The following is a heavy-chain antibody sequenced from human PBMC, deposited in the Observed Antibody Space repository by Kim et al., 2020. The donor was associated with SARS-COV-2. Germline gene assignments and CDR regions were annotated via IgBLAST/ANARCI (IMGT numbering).Heavy chain of an antibody. V-gene: IGHV4-34*01. CDR3: ARGPRYYGSGSYFGG. Sequence: PSLKSRVTLSVDTSTNQFYLKLSSVTAAATAVYYCARGPRYYGSGSYFGGWGQGTLVTVSS. J-gene: IGHJ4*02. D-gene: IGHD3-10*01.